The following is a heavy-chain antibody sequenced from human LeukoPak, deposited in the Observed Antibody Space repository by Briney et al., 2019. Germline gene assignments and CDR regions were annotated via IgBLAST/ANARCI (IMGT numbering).Heavy chain of an antibody. Sequence: GGSLRLSCAASGFTFSSYNMNWVRHAPGKGLEWVSSISSSSTYIYYAEYIKGRYTITRDNAKNSLYLQKNSLRAEATALYYCAKSRLSGINDAFDIWGQGTMVTVSS. D-gene: IGHD3-3*01. J-gene: IGHJ3*02. V-gene: IGHV3-21*04. CDR2: ISSSSTYI. CDR1: GFTFSSYN. CDR3: AKSRLSGINDAFDI.